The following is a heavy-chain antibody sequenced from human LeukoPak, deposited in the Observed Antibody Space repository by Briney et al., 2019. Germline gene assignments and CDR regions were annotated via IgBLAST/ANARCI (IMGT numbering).Heavy chain of an antibody. CDR3: ARVVVWLGFDP. V-gene: IGHV3-66*01. Sequence: GGSLRLSCAASGFTFSDYYMSWVRQAPGKGLEWVSVIYSGGSTYYADSVKGRFTISRDNSKNTLYLQMNSLRAEDTAVYYCARVVVWLGFDPWGQGTLVTVSS. CDR1: GFTFSDYY. D-gene: IGHD2-15*01. CDR2: IYSGGST. J-gene: IGHJ5*02.